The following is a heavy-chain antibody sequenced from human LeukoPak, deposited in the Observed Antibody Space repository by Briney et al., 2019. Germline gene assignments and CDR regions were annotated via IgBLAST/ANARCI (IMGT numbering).Heavy chain of an antibody. CDR2: ITPFLGIA. CDR1: GDTFSSYA. J-gene: IGHJ4*02. V-gene: IGHV1-69*04. D-gene: IGHD6-13*01. CDR3: ARDPGYSSSWYLDY. Sequence: ASVKVSCKASGDTFSSYAINWVRQAPGQGPEWMGRITPFLGIANYPQKFQGRVTITADESTTTAYMELSSLRSDDTAVYYCARDPGYSSSWYLDYWGQGTLVTVSS.